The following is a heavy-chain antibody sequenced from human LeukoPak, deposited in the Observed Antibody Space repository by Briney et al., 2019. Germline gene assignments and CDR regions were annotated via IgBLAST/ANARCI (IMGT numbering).Heavy chain of an antibody. CDR1: GFTFSSYA. D-gene: IGHD3-22*01. CDR2: ISGSGGST. J-gene: IGHJ4*02. Sequence: PGGSLRLSCAASGFTFSSYAMSWVRQAPGKGLEWVSAISGSGGSTYYADSVKGRFTISRDNSKNTLYLQMNSLRAEGTAVYYCAKNKRITMIAFDYWGQGTLVTVSS. CDR3: AKNKRITMIAFDY. V-gene: IGHV3-23*01.